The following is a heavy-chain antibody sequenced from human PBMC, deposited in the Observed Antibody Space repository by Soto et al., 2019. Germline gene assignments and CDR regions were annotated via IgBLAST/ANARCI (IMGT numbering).Heavy chain of an antibody. CDR3: ATLDWYLTAGYNYYYGVHV. J-gene: IGHJ6*02. CDR2: INPNSGGT. D-gene: IGHD3-9*01. Sequence: QVQLVQSGAEVKKPGASVKVSCKASGYTFTTYYMPWVRQAPGQGLEWMGWINPNSGGTNYAQKFQGRVTMTRDTSISTAYMELSRLRSDDTDVYCCATLDWYLTAGYNYYYGVHVWGQGTTVTVSS. CDR1: GYTFTTYY. V-gene: IGHV1-2*02.